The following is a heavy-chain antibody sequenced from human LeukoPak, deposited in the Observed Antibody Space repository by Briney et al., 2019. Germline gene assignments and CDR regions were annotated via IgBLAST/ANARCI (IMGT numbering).Heavy chain of an antibody. CDR2: SGDDGRT. CDR3: AKRVDYSGTYHIDY. J-gene: IGHJ4*02. D-gene: IGHD3-10*01. V-gene: IGHV3-23*01. CDR1: GFAFDSYT. Sequence: PGGSLRLSCAASGFAFDSYTMNWVRQAPGEGLEWVSASGDDGRTFYADSVKGRFTISRDNSKNTLFLQMNSLRVEDTAVYYCAKRVDYSGTYHIDYWGQGTLVTVSS.